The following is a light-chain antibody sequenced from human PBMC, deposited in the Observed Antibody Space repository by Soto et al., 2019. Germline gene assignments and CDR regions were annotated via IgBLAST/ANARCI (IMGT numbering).Light chain of an antibody. CDR1: QSVYTT. J-gene: IGKJ4*01. Sequence: EIVMTQSPATLSVSPGERATLSCRASQSVYTTLAWYQQKPGQAPRLLIYGASTRATGITARFSGTGSATEFTLTISSLQSEDSAVYYCQQYNKWPLTFGGGTKVEI. CDR2: GAS. V-gene: IGKV3-15*01. CDR3: QQYNKWPLT.